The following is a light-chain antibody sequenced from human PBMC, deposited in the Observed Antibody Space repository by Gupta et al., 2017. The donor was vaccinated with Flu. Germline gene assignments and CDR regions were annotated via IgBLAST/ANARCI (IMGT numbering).Light chain of an antibody. V-gene: IGKV1-39*01. J-gene: IGKJ1*01. CDR1: QSISSY. Sequence: DIQMTQSPHPLSASVGDRVTITCRASQSISSYLNWYQHKPGKAPKLLIYAASSLQSGVPSRFSGSGSGTDFTLTISSLQPEDFATYYCQQSYSTPWTFGQGTKVEIK. CDR3: QQSYSTPWT. CDR2: AAS.